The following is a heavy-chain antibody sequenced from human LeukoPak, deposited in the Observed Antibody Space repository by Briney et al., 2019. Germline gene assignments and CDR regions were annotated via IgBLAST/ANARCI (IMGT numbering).Heavy chain of an antibody. Sequence: GGSLRLSCAASGFTFSSFWMSWVRQAPGKGLEWVANIKQDGSEKYYVDSVKGRFTISRDNAKNSLYLQMNSLRAEDTAVYYCARDLFYGYGDYPFDYWGQGTLVTVSS. CDR3: ARDLFYGYGDYPFDY. V-gene: IGHV3-7*05. D-gene: IGHD4-17*01. CDR1: GFTFSSFW. CDR2: IKQDGSEK. J-gene: IGHJ4*02.